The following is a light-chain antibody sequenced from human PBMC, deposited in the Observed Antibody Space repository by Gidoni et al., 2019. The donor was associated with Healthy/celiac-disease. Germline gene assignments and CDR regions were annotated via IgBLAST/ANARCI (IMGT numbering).Light chain of an antibody. J-gene: IGKJ2*01. CDR1: QSVSSN. V-gene: IGKV3-15*01. Sequence: EIVMTQSPVTLSVSPGERATLSCRASQSVSSNLAWYQQKPGQAPRLLIYGASTRATGLPARFRGSGSGTEFTLTISSLQSEDFAVYYCQQYNNWPRTFGQGTKLEIK. CDR2: GAS. CDR3: QQYNNWPRT.